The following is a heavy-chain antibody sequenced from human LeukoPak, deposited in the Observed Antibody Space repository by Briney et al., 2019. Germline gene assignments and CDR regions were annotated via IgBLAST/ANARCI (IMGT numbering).Heavy chain of an antibody. Sequence: PGGSLRLSRAASGFTFSSSWMHSVRQAPGKWLVWVSRMNRDGSITNYADSVKGRFTISRDNAKNTLYLQMNSLRVEDTAVYYCIRALIGATDYWAQGTLVTVSS. CDR2: MNRDGSIT. V-gene: IGHV3-74*01. CDR3: IRALIGATDY. CDR1: GFTFSSSW. J-gene: IGHJ4*02. D-gene: IGHD1-26*01.